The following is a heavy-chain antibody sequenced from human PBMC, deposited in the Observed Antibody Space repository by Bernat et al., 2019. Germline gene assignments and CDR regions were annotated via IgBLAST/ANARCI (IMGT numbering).Heavy chain of an antibody. J-gene: IGHJ4*02. CDR2: ISAYNGNT. CDR1: GYTSTSYG. D-gene: IGHD2-2*02. V-gene: IGHV1-18*04. Sequence: QVQLVQSGAEVKKPGASVKVSCKASGYTSTSYGISWVRQAPGQGLEWMGWISAYNGNTNYAQKLQGRVTMTTDTSTSTAYMELRSLRSDDTAVYYCAREPRNGRYTQEEYFDYWGQGTLVTVSS. CDR3: AREPRNGRYTQEEYFDY.